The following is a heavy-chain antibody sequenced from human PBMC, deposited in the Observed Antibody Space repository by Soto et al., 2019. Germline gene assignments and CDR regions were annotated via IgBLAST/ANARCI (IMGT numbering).Heavy chain of an antibody. J-gene: IGHJ4*02. V-gene: IGHV4-34*01. CDR3: ARGWGRIFDY. D-gene: IGHD7-27*01. CDR1: GGSFSGYY. Sequence: QVQLQQWGAGLLKPSETLSLTCAVYGGSFSGYYWNWIRQPPGKGLEWIGEINHSGSTNYNPSLKSRVTISVDTSKNQFSLTLSSVTAADTAVYYCARGWGRIFDYWGQGTLVTVSS. CDR2: INHSGST.